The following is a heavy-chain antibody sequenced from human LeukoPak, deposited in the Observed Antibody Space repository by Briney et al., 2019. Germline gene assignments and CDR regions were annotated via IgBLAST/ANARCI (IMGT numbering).Heavy chain of an antibody. CDR3: ARTRWAGIDAFDI. V-gene: IGHV3-48*01. CDR1: GFTFSSYS. D-gene: IGHD6-19*01. CDR2: ISSSSSTI. Sequence: GGSLRLSCAASGFTFSSYSMNWVRQAPGKGLEWVSYISSSSSTIYYADSVKGRFTIPRDNAKNSLYLQMNSLRAEDTAVYYCARTRWAGIDAFDIWGQGTMVTVSS. J-gene: IGHJ3*02.